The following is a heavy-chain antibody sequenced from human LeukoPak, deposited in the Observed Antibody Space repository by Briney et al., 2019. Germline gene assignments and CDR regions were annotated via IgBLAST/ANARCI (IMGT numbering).Heavy chain of an antibody. V-gene: IGHV1-2*06. CDR2: INPNSGGT. Sequence: ASVKVSCKASGYTFTGYYMHWVRQAPGQGLEWMGRINPNSGGTNYAQKFQGRVTMTRDTSISTAYMELSTLRSDDTAVYYCARDSDTYDYVWGSYRFDYWGQGTLVTVSS. D-gene: IGHD3-16*02. J-gene: IGHJ4*02. CDR3: ARDSDTYDYVWGSYRFDY. CDR1: GYTFTGYY.